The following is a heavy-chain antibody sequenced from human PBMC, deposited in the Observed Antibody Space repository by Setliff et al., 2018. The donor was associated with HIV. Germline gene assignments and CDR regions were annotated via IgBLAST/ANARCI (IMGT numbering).Heavy chain of an antibody. V-gene: IGHV3-30*04. CDR3: ARVTSDSSGYYWGYYFDY. D-gene: IGHD3-22*01. Sequence: GGSLRLSCVASGFTFSTFPMHWLRQAPGKELEWVAVISSDGNDKYNADSVNGRFTISGDNSENTLYLQMNGLRSEDTAVYYCARVTSDSSGYYWGYYFDYWGQGTRVTVSS. J-gene: IGHJ4*02. CDR1: GFTFSTFP. CDR2: ISSDGNDK.